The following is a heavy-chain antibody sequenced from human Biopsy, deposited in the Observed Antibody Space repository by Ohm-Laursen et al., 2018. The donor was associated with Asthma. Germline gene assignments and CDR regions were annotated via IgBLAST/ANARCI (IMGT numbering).Heavy chain of an antibody. CDR3: ARGPEWSGLDI. V-gene: IGHV4/OR15-8*02. CDR1: GGSIKSRGNY. J-gene: IGHJ6*02. Sequence: GTLSLTCTVSGGSIKSRGNYWSWIRQPPGKGLEWIGESDHRGNTNINPTLKSRVTISKDKSANEFSLKMRSVTAADTAIYYCARGPEWSGLDIWGQGTTVTVSS. D-gene: IGHD3-3*01. CDR2: SDHRGNT.